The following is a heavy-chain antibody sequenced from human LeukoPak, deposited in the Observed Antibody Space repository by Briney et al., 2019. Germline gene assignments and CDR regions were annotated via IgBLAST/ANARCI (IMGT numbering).Heavy chain of an antibody. CDR1: GFTFSSYW. V-gene: IGHV3-7*01. CDR3: ARARRYLGYCSGGSCYGYFDY. D-gene: IGHD2-15*01. CDR2: IKQDGSEK. Sequence: GRSLRLSCAASGFTFSSYWMSWVRQAPGKGLEWVANIKQDGSEKYYVDSVKGRFTISRDNAKNSLYLQMNSLRAEDTAVYYCARARRYLGYCSGGSCYGYFDYWGQGTLVTVSS. J-gene: IGHJ4*02.